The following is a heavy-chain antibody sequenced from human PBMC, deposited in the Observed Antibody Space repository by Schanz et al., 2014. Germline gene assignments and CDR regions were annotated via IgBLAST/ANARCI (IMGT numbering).Heavy chain of an antibody. CDR2: IIPILGIA. CDR1: GGTFNSYT. J-gene: IGHJ6*03. D-gene: IGHD2-2*02. V-gene: IGHV1-69*02. CDR3: AGTYCSSTSCYTGYYYMDV. Sequence: QLQLVQSGAEVKKPESSVKVSCKLSGGTFNSYTINWVRQAPGQGLEWMGRIIPILGIANYAQKFQGRVTITADRSTSTAYMELSSLRSEDTAVYYCAGTYCSSTSCYTGYYYMDVWGKGTTVTVSS.